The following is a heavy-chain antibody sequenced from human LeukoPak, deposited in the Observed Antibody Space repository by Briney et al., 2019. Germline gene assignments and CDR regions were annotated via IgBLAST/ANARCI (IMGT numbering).Heavy chain of an antibody. D-gene: IGHD6-13*01. V-gene: IGHV4-39*07. CDR2: INHSGST. Sequence: SETLSLTCTVSGGSISSSSYYWSWIRQPPGKGLKWIGEINHSGSTNYNPSLKSRVTISVDTSKNQFSLKLSSVTAADTAVYYCARIPSGSWYFAIPMDVWGKGTTVTVSS. J-gene: IGHJ6*03. CDR3: ARIPSGSWYFAIPMDV. CDR1: GGSISSSSYY.